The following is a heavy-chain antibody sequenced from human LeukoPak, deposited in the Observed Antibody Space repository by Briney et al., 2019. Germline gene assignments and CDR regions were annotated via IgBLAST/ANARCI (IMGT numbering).Heavy chain of an antibody. CDR1: GFTFSNYW. D-gene: IGHD3-22*01. V-gene: IGHV3-7*01. Sequence: GGSLRLSCAASGFTFSNYWMSWVRQAPGKGLEWVANIRQDGSEKYYVDSMRGRFTISRDNAKNSLYLQMSSLRAEDTAVYYCARGSPGRRVVITPFRAFDIWGQGTMVTVSS. J-gene: IGHJ3*02. CDR3: ARGSPGRRVVITPFRAFDI. CDR2: IRQDGSEK.